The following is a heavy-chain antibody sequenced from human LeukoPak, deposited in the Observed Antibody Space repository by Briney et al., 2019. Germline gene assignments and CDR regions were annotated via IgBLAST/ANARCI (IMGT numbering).Heavy chain of an antibody. CDR3: ARDGNTISGWPYYFDY. CDR1: GGSISSCY. V-gene: IGHV4-59*01. Sequence: SETLSLTCTVSGGSISSCYWSWIRQPPGKGLEWIGYIYYSGSTNYNPSLKSRVTISVDTSKNQFSLKLSSVTAADTAVYYCARDGNTISGWPYYFDYWGQGTLVTVSS. CDR2: IYYSGST. J-gene: IGHJ4*02. D-gene: IGHD6-19*01.